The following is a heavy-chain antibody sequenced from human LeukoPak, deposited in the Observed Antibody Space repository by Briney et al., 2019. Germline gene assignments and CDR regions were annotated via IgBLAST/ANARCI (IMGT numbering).Heavy chain of an antibody. J-gene: IGHJ5*02. CDR3: AKDLITMVRGVTWFDP. CDR2: ISGSGGST. V-gene: IGHV3-23*01. Sequence: GGSLRLSCAASGFTFSSYAMTWVRQAPGKGLEWVSAISGSGGSTYYADSVKGRFTISRDNSKNTLYLQMCSLRAEDTAVYYCAKDLITMVRGVTWFDPWGQGTLVTVSS. D-gene: IGHD3-10*01. CDR1: GFTFSSYA.